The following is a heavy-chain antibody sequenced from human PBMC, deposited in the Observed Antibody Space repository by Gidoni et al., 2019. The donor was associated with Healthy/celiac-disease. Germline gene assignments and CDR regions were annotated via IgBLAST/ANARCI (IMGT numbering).Heavy chain of an antibody. CDR2: INAGNGNT. Sequence: QVQLVQSGAEVKKPGASVKVSCKASGSTFTSYAMHWVRQAPGQRLEWMGWINAGNGNTKYSQKFQGRVTITRDTSASTAYMELSSLRSEDTAVYYCARSELRRGFDPWGQGTLVTVSS. J-gene: IGHJ5*02. CDR1: GSTFTSYA. CDR3: ARSELRRGFDP. V-gene: IGHV1-3*01. D-gene: IGHD1-26*01.